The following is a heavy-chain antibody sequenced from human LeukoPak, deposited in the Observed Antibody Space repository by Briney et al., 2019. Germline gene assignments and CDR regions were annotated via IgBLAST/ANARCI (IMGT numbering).Heavy chain of an antibody. CDR1: GGSISSYY. V-gene: IGHV4-38-2*02. J-gene: IGHJ4*02. Sequence: SETLSLTCTVSGGSISSYYWGWIRQPPGKGLEWIGSIYHSGSTYYNPSLKSRVTISVDTSKNQFSLKLSSVTAADTAVYYCARDRTGYSSSWSPRNYFDYWGQGTLVTVSS. CDR3: ARDRTGYSSSWSPRNYFDY. D-gene: IGHD6-13*01. CDR2: IYHSGST.